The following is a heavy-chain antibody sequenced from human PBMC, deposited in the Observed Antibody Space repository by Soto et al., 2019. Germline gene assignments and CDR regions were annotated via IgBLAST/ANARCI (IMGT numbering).Heavy chain of an antibody. CDR2: IYFGGSA. J-gene: IGHJ4*02. D-gene: IGHD6-19*01. V-gene: IGHV4-39*01. CDR3: ARHLSAVLLDY. Sequence: QLQLQESGPGLVKPSETLSLTCTVSGGSISSGSYYWGWVRQPPGKGLEWIGSIYFGGSAYYNPSLKSRVPISVDTSKNHFSLNLDSVTAADTAVYYCARHLSAVLLDYWGQGTLVTVSS. CDR1: GGSISSGSYY.